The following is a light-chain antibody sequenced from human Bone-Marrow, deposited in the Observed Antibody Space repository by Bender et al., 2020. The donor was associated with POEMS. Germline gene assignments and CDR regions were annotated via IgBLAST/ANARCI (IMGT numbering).Light chain of an antibody. CDR2: EVT. Sequence: QSALTQPASVSGSPGQSVTISCSGTNSDIGNFNLVSWYQQHPGKAPTPIIYEVTRRPSEISNRFSASKSGSTASLTIAGLEPDDEADYFCSSYSISGPLFGTGPILTVL. V-gene: IGLV2-23*02. CDR3: SSYSISGPL. CDR1: NSDIGNFNL. J-gene: IGLJ1*01.